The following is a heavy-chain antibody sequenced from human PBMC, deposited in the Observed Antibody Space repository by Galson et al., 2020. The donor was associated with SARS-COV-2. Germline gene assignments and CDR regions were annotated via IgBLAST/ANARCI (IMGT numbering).Heavy chain of an antibody. D-gene: IGHD5-18*01. CDR2: IVPLFGTA. CDR1: GGTFNTYS. V-gene: IGHV1-69*13. J-gene: IGHJ6*02. Sequence: SVKVSCKASGGTFNTYSISWLRQAPGQGLEWMGGIVPLFGTANYAQDFQGRVPNTEYESTATAYLELSSLGSEDTAVYFCARDPDISMATHYYFDMDVWGQGTTVIVSS. CDR3: ARDPDISMATHYYFDMDV.